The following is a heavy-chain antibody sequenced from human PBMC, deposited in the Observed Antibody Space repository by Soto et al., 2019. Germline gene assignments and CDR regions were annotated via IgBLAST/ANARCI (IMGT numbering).Heavy chain of an antibody. V-gene: IGHV1-69*13. J-gene: IGHJ6*02. CDR3: ARFYGSGSYNYYCYGMDV. Sequence: SVKVSCKASGGTFSSYAISWVRQAPGQGLEWMGGIIPIFGTANYAQKFQGRVTITADESTSTAYMELSSLRSEDTAVYYCARFYGSGSYNYYCYGMDVWGQGTTVTVSS. CDR1: GGTFSSYA. D-gene: IGHD3-10*01. CDR2: IIPIFGTA.